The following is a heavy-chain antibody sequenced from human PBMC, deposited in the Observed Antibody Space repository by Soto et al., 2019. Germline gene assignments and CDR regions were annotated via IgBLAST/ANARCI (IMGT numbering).Heavy chain of an antibody. CDR2: IYWDDDK. CDR1: GFSLSTSGVG. Sequence: SGPTLVNPTQTLTLTCTFSGFSLSTSGVGVGWIRQPPGKALEWLALIYWDDDKRYSPSLKSRLTITKDTSKNQVVPTMTSMDPVDTATYYCAHVQDPGIAAAGKGCDFDYWGQGTLVTVSS. V-gene: IGHV2-5*02. D-gene: IGHD6-13*01. J-gene: IGHJ4*02. CDR3: AHVQDPGIAAAGKGCDFDY.